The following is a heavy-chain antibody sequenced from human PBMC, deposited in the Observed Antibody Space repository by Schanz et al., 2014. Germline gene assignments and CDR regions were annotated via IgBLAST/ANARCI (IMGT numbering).Heavy chain of an antibody. V-gene: IGHV1-3*01. CDR3: ARSGSSNWYFFDY. Sequence: QVQLVQSGAAVKKPGASVKVSCKASGYTFTSYSIHWVRQAPGQRLEWMGWINAGTGNTEYSQKFQGRVTITRDTLASTAYMEVSSLRSEDTAVYYCARSGSSNWYFFDYWGQGTLVTVSS. J-gene: IGHJ4*02. D-gene: IGHD6-13*01. CDR2: INAGTGNT. CDR1: GYTFTSYS.